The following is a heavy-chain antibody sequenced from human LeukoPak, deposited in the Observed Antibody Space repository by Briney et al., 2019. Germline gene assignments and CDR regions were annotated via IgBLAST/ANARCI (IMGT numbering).Heavy chain of an antibody. CDR1: GYSFTSSW. CDR2: IFPADSDT. Sequence: AGESLKISCQASGYSFTSSWIGWVRQMPGKGLEWMGTIFPADSDTSYSPSFQGQVTISVDKSNNTAYLQWSSLKASDTAIYYCARLSGGSPWGQGTLVTVSS. V-gene: IGHV5-51*01. D-gene: IGHD2-15*01. CDR3: ARLSGGSP. J-gene: IGHJ5*02.